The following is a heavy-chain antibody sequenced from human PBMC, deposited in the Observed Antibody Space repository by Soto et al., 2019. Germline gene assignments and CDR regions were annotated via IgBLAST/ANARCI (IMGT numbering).Heavy chain of an antibody. J-gene: IGHJ4*02. CDR1: SASISSEQR. V-gene: IGHV4-4*02. CDR3: ARSFGWYAIDQ. D-gene: IGHD6-19*01. Sequence: QMQLQESGPGLVKPSETLSLTCAVSSASISSEQRWSWVRQPPGKGLEWIGEIHHSGSTNKNPSPKSRVTMPVDKSKNQFSLNLHSVTAADTAVYYCARSFGWYAIDQWGQGTLVIVSS. CDR2: IHHSGST.